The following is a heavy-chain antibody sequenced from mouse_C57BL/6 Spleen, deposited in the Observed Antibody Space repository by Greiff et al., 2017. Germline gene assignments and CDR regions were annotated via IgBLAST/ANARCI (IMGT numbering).Heavy chain of an antibody. Sequence: EVQLQESGPELVKPGASVKISCKASGYSFTDYNMNWVKQSNGKSLEWIGVINPNNGTTSYNQKFKGKATLTVDQSSSTAYMQLNSLTSEDSAVYYGARSTYYSNYGDYWGQGTTLTVSS. CDR3: ARSTYYSNYGDY. J-gene: IGHJ2*01. CDR1: GYSFTDYN. D-gene: IGHD2-5*01. V-gene: IGHV1-39*01. CDR2: INPNNGTT.